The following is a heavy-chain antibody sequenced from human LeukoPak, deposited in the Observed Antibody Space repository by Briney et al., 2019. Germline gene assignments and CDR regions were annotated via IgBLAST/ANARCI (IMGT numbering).Heavy chain of an antibody. D-gene: IGHD4-17*01. V-gene: IGHV3-7*04. J-gene: IGHJ4*02. CDR3: ARLDYGDYNYYFDY. CDR1: GFTFSSYW. CDR2: IKQDGSEK. Sequence: AGGSLRLSCAASGFTFSSYWMSWVRQAPGKGLEWVANIKQDGSEKYYVDSVKGRFTISRDNAKNSLYLQMNSLRAEDTAVYYCARLDYGDYNYYFDYWGQGTLVTVSS.